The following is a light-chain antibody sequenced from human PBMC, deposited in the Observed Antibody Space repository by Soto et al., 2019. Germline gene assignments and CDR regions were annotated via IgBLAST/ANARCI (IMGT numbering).Light chain of an antibody. CDR3: SSHTSVNTRV. CDR1: SSDVGTYDY. V-gene: IGLV2-14*01. CDR2: EVT. J-gene: IGLJ1*01. Sequence: QSVLTQPASVSGSPGQSIAISCTGTSSDVGTYDYVSWYQQYPDKAPKLIIYEVTQRPSGFSNRFSGSKSGNTASLTISGLQADDEADYYCSSHTSVNTRVFGTGTIVTVL.